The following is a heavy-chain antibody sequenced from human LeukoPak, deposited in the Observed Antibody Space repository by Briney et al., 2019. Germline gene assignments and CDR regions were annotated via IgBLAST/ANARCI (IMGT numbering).Heavy chain of an antibody. V-gene: IGHV3-30*14. J-gene: IGHJ4*02. CDR3: ARFPSSYWAPGYYFDY. CDR2: ISYDGSNK. CDR1: GFTFSGYA. D-gene: IGHD2-8*02. Sequence: GGSLRLSCAASGFTFSGYAMHWVRQAPGKGLEWVAVISYDGSNKYHADSVKGRFTISRDNSKNTLYLQMNSLRAEDTAVYYCARFPSSYWAPGYYFDYWGQGTLVTVSS.